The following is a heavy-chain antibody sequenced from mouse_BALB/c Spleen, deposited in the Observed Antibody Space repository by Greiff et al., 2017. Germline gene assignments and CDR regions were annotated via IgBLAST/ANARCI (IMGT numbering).Heavy chain of an antibody. D-gene: IGHD1-1*01. V-gene: IGHV1-55*01. CDR1: GYNFTSYW. CDR2: IYPGSGST. CDR3: ASNYYGSRGFAY. J-gene: IGHJ3*01. Sequence: VQLQQPGAELVKPGTSVKLSCKASGYNFTSYWINWVKLRPGQGLEWIGDIYPGSGSTNYNEKFKSKATLTVDTSSSTAYMQLSNLASEDSALYYCASNYYGSRGFAYWGQGTLVTVSA.